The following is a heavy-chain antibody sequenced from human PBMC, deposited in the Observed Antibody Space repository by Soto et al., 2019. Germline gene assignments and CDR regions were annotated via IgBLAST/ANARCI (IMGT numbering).Heavy chain of an antibody. CDR3: ARVMYCGGDCYSGGFDY. D-gene: IGHD2-21*01. J-gene: IGHJ4*02. V-gene: IGHV3-21*01. Sequence: VQLVESGGGLVKPGGSLRLSCAASGFTFSSYSMNWVRQAPGKGLEWVSSISSSSSYIYYADSVKGRFTISRDNAKNSLYLQMNSLRAEDTAVYYCARVMYCGGDCYSGGFDYWGQGTLVTVSS. CDR1: GFTFSSYS. CDR2: ISSSSSYI.